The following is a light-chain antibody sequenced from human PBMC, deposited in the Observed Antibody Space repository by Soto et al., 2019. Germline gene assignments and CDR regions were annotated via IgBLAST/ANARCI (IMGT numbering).Light chain of an antibody. CDR2: GAS. CDR1: QSVSNSY. CDR3: QQYCSSPYP. V-gene: IGKV3-20*01. J-gene: IGKJ2*01. Sequence: EIVLTQSPGPLSLSPGERATLSCRASQSVSNSYVAWYQQKPGKAPRLLIYGASISATGIPDGFSGSGSVTDFTLTISRLEPEDLAVYYCQQYCSSPYPFCQGTKLEIK.